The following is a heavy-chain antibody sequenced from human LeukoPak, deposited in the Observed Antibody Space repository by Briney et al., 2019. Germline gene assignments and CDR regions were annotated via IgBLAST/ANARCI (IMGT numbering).Heavy chain of an antibody. D-gene: IGHD4-23*01. V-gene: IGHV4-39*07. CDR2: IYYSGST. CDR1: GFTFSSYG. J-gene: IGHJ5*02. Sequence: GSLRLSCAASGFTFSSYGMHWIRQPPGKGLEWIGSIYYSGSTYYNPSLKSRVTISVDTSKNQFSLKLSSVTAADTAVYYCARDPSGGNSRFDPWGQGTLVTVSS. CDR3: ARDPSGGNSRFDP.